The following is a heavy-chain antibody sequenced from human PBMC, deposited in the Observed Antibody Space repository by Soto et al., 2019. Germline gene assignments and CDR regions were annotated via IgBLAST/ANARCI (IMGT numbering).Heavy chain of an antibody. CDR2: ISGSDGKT. CDR1: EFSFGSYT. D-gene: IGHD3-3*01. Sequence: PGESLIIWCAGSEFSFGSYTLSWVRQAPGKGLEWVSTISGSDGKTFYADSVKGRFSISRDTSQSTLYLQMNSLRADDTAMYYCARWSYLDYWGQGTRVTVSS. CDR3: ARWSYLDY. J-gene: IGHJ4*02. V-gene: IGHV3-23*01.